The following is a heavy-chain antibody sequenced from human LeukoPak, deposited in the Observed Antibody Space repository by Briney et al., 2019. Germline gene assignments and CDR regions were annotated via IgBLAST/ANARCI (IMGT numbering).Heavy chain of an antibody. CDR3: ARLGNGDYSYFDY. V-gene: IGHV5-51*01. J-gene: IGHJ4*02. CDR2: IYPGDSDT. D-gene: IGHD4-17*01. CDR1: GYSFHSYW. Sequence: GESLKISCKGSGYSFHSYWIGWVRQMPGKGLEWMGIIYPGDSDTRYSPSFQGQVTISADKSISIVYLQWSSLRASDTAMYYCARLGNGDYSYFDYWGQGTLVTVSS.